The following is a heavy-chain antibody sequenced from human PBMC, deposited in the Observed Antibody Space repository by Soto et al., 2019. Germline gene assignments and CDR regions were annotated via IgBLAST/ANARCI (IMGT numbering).Heavy chain of an antibody. CDR3: ARMGDLNN. CDR2: INHRGTT. J-gene: IGHJ4*02. CDR1: CGSFTGYY. D-gene: IGHD2-21*02. V-gene: IGHV4-34*01. Sequence: SETLSLTCAVYCGSFTGYYWTWIRQPPGKGLEWIGEINHRGTTNYNPSLKSRVTISLDTSKNHFSLKLSSVTAADTAVYYCARMGDLNNWGQGTLVTVSS.